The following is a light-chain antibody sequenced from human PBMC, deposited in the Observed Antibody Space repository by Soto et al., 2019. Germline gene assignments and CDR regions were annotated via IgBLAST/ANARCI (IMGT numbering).Light chain of an antibody. J-gene: IGLJ2*01. CDR1: SSNIGTNT. CDR3: SAWDCSLYVVL. Sequence: QSALTQPPSASGTPGQRVTISCSGSSSNIGTNTVNWYQQLPGSAPQLLLYSTNQRPSGVPGRLSGSKSGTSASLAISGLHSDDESYYYCSAWDCSLYVVLFGGGTKLTFL. CDR2: STN. V-gene: IGLV1-44*01.